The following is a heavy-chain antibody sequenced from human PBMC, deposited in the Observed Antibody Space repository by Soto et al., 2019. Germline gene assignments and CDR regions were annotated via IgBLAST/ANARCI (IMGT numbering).Heavy chain of an antibody. Sequence: ETLSLTCTVSGGSISSHYWSWIRQPPGKGLEWIGYIYYSGNTNYNPSLKSRVTISVDTSKNQFSLKLSSVTAADTAVYYCAMSGGFGEFYFAHWGQGTLVTVSS. J-gene: IGHJ4*02. CDR3: AMSGGFGEFYFAH. D-gene: IGHD3-10*01. V-gene: IGHV4-59*11. CDR2: IYYSGNT. CDR1: GGSISSHY.